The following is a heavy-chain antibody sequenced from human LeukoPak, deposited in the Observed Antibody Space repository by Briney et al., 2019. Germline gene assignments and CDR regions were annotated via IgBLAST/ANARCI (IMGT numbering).Heavy chain of an antibody. J-gene: IGHJ3*02. V-gene: IGHV4-30-2*01. Sequence: SQTLPLTCAVSGGSITRGAYSWSWIRHPPRKGLEWIGYIYHSGSTYYNPSLKSRVTISVDRSKNQFSLQLSSVTAADTAVYYCAREYTVTNAFDIWGQGTMVTVSS. CDR2: IYHSGST. CDR3: AREYTVTNAFDI. D-gene: IGHD4-17*01. CDR1: GGSITRGAYS.